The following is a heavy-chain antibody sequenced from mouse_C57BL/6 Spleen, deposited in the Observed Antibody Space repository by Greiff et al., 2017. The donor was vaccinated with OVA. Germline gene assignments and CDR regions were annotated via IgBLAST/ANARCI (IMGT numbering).Heavy chain of an antibody. CDR2: IWSDGST. J-gene: IGHJ4*01. V-gene: IGHV2-6-1*01. CDR1: GFSLTSYG. Sequence: VKLMESGPGLVAPSQSLSITCTVSGFSLTSYGVHWVRQPPGKGLEWLVVIWSDGSTTYNSALKSRLSISNDNSKSQVFLKMNRLQTDDTAMYYCARHRITTGGNYAMDYWGQGTSVTVSS. CDR3: ARHRITTGGNYAMDY. D-gene: IGHD2-4*01.